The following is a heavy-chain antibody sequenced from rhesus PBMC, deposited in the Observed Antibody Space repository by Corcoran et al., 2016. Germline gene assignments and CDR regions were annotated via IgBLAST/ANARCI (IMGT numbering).Heavy chain of an antibody. V-gene: IGHV1-111*02. J-gene: IGHJ4*01. Sequence: EVQLVESGGGLAKPGGSLRLSCAASGFTFSSYWMNWVRQAPGKGLEWMGRVDPEDGEAIHAQKFQDRVTITADTSTDTAYMELSSLRSEDTAVYYCATMGTDYWGQGVLVTVSS. CDR3: ATMGTDY. CDR2: VDPEDGEA. D-gene: IGHD5-24*01. CDR1: GFTFSSYW.